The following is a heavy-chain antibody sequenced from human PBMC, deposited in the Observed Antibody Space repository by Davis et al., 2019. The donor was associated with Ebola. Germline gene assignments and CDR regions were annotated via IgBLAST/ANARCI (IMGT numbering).Heavy chain of an antibody. D-gene: IGHD6-13*01. CDR3: AKDTSSIWFDV. CDR1: VITFSSYA. Sequence: GGSLRLSCTDSVITFSSYAMTWVRQAPGKGLEWVSAISGSGGSTYYADSVKGRFIISRDNSKNTLHLQMNSLRVEDTAIYYCAKDTSSIWFDVWGQGTMVTVSS. CDR2: ISGSGGST. V-gene: IGHV3-23*01. J-gene: IGHJ3*01.